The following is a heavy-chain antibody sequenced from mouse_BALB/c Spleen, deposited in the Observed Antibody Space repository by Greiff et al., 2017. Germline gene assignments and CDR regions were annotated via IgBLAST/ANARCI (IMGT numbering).Heavy chain of an antibody. V-gene: IGHV2-6-7*01. Sequence: QVQLQQSGPGLVAPSQSLSITCTVSGFSLTGYGVNWVRQPPGKGLEWLGMIWGDGSTDYNSALKSRLSISKDNSKSQVFLKMNSLQTDDTARYYCARESSTVYYAVDYWGQGTSVTVSA. CDR1: GFSLTGYG. D-gene: IGHD4-1*02. CDR3: ARESSTVYYAVDY. J-gene: IGHJ4*01. CDR2: IWGDGST.